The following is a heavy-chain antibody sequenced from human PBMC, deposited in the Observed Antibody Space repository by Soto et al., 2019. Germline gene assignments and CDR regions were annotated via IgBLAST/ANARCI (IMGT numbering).Heavy chain of an antibody. D-gene: IGHD1-20*01. V-gene: IGHV2-70*01. CDR2: IDWEEEK. J-gene: IGHJ4*02. Sequence: SGPTLVNPKQTLILTCAFSGFSLSRKGMSVSWIRQPPGKALEFLALIDWEEEKFYSPSLRTRLTVSKDTSKSQVVLTLTNVNPVDTATYYCTRSTNWNNEYYLDYWGQGTLVTVSS. CDR3: TRSTNWNNEYYLDY. CDR1: GFSLSRKGMS.